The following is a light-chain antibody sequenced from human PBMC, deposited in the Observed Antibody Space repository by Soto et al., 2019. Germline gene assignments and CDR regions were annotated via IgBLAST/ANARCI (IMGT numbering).Light chain of an antibody. V-gene: IGKV3-11*01. J-gene: IGKJ2*01. CDR2: DAS. CDR3: QQRSNWRPYT. Sequence: EIVLTQSPATLSLFPGERATLSCRASQRVSSYLAWYQQKPGQAPRLLIYDASDRATGIPARFSGSGSGTDFTLTISSLEPEDFAVYYCQQRSNWRPYTFGQGTKLEIK. CDR1: QRVSSY.